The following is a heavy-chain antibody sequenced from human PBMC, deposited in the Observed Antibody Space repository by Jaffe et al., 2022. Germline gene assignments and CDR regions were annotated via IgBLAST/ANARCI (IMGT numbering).Heavy chain of an antibody. D-gene: IGHD6-19*01. CDR3: ARGPLQWHLNYYYYYMDV. CDR2: INHSGST. J-gene: IGHJ6*03. V-gene: IGHV4-34*01. Sequence: QVQLQQWGAGLLKPSETLSLTCAVYGGSFSGYYWSWIRQPPGKGLEWIGEINHSGSTNYNPSLKSRVTISVDTSKNQFSLKLSSVTAADTAVYYCARGPLQWHLNYYYYYMDVWGKGTTVTVSS. CDR1: GGSFSGYY.